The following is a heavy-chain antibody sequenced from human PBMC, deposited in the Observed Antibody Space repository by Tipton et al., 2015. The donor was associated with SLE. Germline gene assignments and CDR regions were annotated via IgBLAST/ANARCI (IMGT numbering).Heavy chain of an antibody. CDR1: GYSFTSYW. Sequence: QLVQSGAEVKKPGESLKISCKGSGYSFTSYWIGWVRQMPGKGLEWMGIIYPGDSDTRYSPSFQGQVTISADKSISTAYLQWSSLKASDTAMYYCARRADSERQLVYYCDYWGQGTLVTVSS. CDR2: IYPGDSDT. CDR3: ARRADSERQLVYYCDY. D-gene: IGHD6-13*01. J-gene: IGHJ4*02. V-gene: IGHV5-51*03.